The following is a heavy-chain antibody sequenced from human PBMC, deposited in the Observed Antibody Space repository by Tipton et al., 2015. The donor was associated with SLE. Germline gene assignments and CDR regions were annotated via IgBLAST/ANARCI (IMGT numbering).Heavy chain of an antibody. CDR2: ISSSSSYI. CDR3: ARDLEYSSGWGWPYLFQH. CDR1: GFTFSSYW. D-gene: IGHD6-19*01. J-gene: IGHJ1*01. Sequence: SLRLSCAASGFTFSSYWMHWVRQAPGKGLEWVSSISSSSSYIYYADSVKGRFTISRDNAKNSLYLQMNSLRAEDAAVYYCARDLEYSSGWGWPYLFQHWGQGTLVTVSS. V-gene: IGHV3-21*01.